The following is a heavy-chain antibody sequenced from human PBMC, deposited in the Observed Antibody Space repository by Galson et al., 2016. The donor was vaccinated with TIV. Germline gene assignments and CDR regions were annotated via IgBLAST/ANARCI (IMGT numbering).Heavy chain of an antibody. CDR3: VRDGPEGYNDLDY. V-gene: IGHV3-30-3*01. CDR2: VSNDGSQT. CDR1: GFAFSSYS. J-gene: IGHJ4*02. D-gene: IGHD5-24*01. Sequence: SLRLSCAASGFAFSSYSLHWVRQAPGTGPESVAVVSNDGSQTYYANSVRGRFTISRDNFMNTLFLQMNSLIAEDAAVYYCVRDGPEGYNDLDYWGLGTRVTVSS.